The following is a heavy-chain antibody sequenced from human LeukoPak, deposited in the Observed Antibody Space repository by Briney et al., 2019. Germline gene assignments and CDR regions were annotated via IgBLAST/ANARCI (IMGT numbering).Heavy chain of an antibody. CDR3: ARLPCGSNCYSDY. CDR1: GGSISSYY. CDR2: IYYSGST. J-gene: IGHJ4*02. D-gene: IGHD2-21*02. V-gene: IGHV4-39*01. Sequence: KPSETLSLTCTVSGGSISSYYWGWIRQPPGKGLEWIGSIYYSGSTYYNPSLKSRVTISVDTSKNQFSLKLSSVTAADTAVYYCARLPCGSNCYSDYWGQGTLVTVSS.